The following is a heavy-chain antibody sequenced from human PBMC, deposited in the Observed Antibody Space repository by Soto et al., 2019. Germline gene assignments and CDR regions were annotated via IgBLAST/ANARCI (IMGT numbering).Heavy chain of an antibody. D-gene: IGHD3-22*01. CDR2: IYYTGTT. CDR1: GSPISSYY. J-gene: IGHJ4*01. Sequence: SETLSLTCSVSGSPISSYYWGWFRLPPGQGLQWVGYIYYTGTTSYNPSLKGRVTVSLDTSKKQFSLKLRSVTAADTAVYFCARLGGYYQALDQWGQGALVTVSS. CDR3: ARLGGYYQALDQ. V-gene: IGHV4-59*08.